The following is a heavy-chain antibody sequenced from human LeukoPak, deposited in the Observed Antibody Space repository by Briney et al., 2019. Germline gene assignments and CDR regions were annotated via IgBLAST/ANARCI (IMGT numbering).Heavy chain of an antibody. CDR2: INPNSGGT. D-gene: IGHD6-13*01. J-gene: IGHJ4*02. Sequence: GASVKVSCKASGYTFTGYYMHWVRQAPGQGLEWMGWINPNSGGTNYAQKFQGRVTMTSDTSISTAYMELSRLRSDDTAVYYCARDRQPLAAAGIEYYFDYWGQGTLVTVSS. V-gene: IGHV1-2*02. CDR3: ARDRQPLAAAGIEYYFDY. CDR1: GYTFTGYY.